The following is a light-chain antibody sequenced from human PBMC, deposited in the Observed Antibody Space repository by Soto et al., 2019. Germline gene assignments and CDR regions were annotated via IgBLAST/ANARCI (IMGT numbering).Light chain of an antibody. CDR2: DAS. CDR3: QQRSNWPVT. V-gene: IGKV3-11*01. J-gene: IGKJ1*01. CDR1: QSVFKY. Sequence: EIVLTQFPGTLSLSPGERATLSCRASQSVFKYLAWYQQKPGQAPRLLIYDASTRATGISARFSGSGSGTDFTLTISSLEPEDFAVYYCQQRSNWPVTFGQGTKVDIK.